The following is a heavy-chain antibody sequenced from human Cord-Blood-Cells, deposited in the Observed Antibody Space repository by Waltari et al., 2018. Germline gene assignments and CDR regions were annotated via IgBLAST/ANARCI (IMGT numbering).Heavy chain of an antibody. CDR1: GYTFTGYY. J-gene: IGHJ4*02. D-gene: IGHD2-15*01. CDR2: IHPNSGGT. Sequence: QVQLVQSGAEVKKPGASVKVSCKASGYTFTGYYMHWVRQAPGQGLEWMGWIHPNSGGTNYAQKVQGRVTMTRDTSISTAYMELSRLRSDDTAVYYCARGVGCSGGSCYPDYWGQGTLVTVSS. V-gene: IGHV1-2*02. CDR3: ARGVGCSGGSCYPDY.